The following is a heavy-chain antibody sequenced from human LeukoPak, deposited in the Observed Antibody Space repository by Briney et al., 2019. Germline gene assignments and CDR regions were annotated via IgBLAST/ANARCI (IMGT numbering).Heavy chain of an antibody. CDR3: AKGFGMRSDLY. CDR1: GFTFSSYA. J-gene: IGHJ4*02. CDR2: ISYDGSNK. Sequence: PGGSLRLSCAASGFTFSSYAMHWVRQAPGKGLEWVAVISYDGSNKYYADSVKGRFTISRDNFKNTLYLQMNSLRAEDTAVYYCAKGFGMRSDLYWGQGTLVTVSS. V-gene: IGHV3-30*04. D-gene: IGHD1-14*01.